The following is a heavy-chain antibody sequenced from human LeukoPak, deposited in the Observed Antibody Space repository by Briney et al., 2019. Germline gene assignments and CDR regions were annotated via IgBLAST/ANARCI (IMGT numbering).Heavy chain of an antibody. Sequence: PGGSLRLSCTASGFTFGDYAMSWVRQAPGKGLEWIGYIYYTGSTSYNPSLKSRVTMSLDASKNQFSLELNSVTPADTAVYYCARGGNYWPQWWFDPWGRGTLVTVSS. CDR2: IYYTGST. V-gene: IGHV4-59*01. D-gene: IGHD1-26*01. CDR1: GFTFGDYA. J-gene: IGHJ5*02. CDR3: ARGGNYWPQWWFDP.